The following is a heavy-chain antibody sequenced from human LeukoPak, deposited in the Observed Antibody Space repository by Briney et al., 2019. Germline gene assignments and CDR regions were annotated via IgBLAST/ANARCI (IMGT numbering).Heavy chain of an antibody. Sequence: GGSLRLSCAASGFTVSNYYMSWVRQAPGKGLEWVSIIYSDNNTHYADSVKGRFTISRDNSKNTLCLQMNGLRAEDTAMYYCARGGNSGWSDFGYWGQGTLVTVSS. J-gene: IGHJ4*02. V-gene: IGHV3-66*01. CDR2: IYSDNNT. CDR3: ARGGNSGWSDFGY. CDR1: GFTVSNYY. D-gene: IGHD6-19*01.